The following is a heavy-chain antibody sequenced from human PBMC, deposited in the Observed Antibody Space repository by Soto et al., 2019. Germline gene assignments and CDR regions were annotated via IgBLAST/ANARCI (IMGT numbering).Heavy chain of an antibody. CDR2: INAGNGNT. CDR1: GYTFTSYA. J-gene: IGHJ4*02. Sequence: ASVKVYCKASGYTFTSYAMHWVRQAPGQRLEWMGWINAGNGNTKYSQKFQGRVTITRDTSASTAYMELSSLRSEDTAVYYCARAWVVVTAPDYWGQGTLVTSPQ. CDR3: ARAWVVVTAPDY. V-gene: IGHV1-3*01. D-gene: IGHD2-21*02.